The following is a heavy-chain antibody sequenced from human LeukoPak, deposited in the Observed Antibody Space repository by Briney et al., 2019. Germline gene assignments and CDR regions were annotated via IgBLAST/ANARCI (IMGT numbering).Heavy chain of an antibody. D-gene: IGHD1-1*01. CDR2: ISGSGGST. CDR1: GFTFSSYA. V-gene: IGHV3-23*01. J-gene: IGHJ6*02. CDR3: AKDPWNDPAFSMDV. Sequence: PGGSLRLSCAASGFTFSSYAMSWVRQAPGKGLEWVSVISGSGGSTNYADSVNGRFTISRDNSKNMLHLQMNSLRAEDTAVYYCAKDPWNDPAFSMDVWGQGTTVTVSS.